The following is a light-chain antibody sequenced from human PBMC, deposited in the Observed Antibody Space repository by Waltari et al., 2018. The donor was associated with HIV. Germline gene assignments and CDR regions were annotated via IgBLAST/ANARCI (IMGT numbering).Light chain of an antibody. CDR3: MQGLQTPYT. Sequence: DIVMTQSPLSLSVPFGCSASISCHSTQRLQHSDGHTYLDWYFQKPGQSPQLLLFLVTNRASGVPDRFSGSTSGRDFTLQISAVEADDAGIYYCMQGLQTPYTFGQGTRLEIK. J-gene: IGKJ2*01. V-gene: IGKV2-28*01. CDR2: LVT. CDR1: QRLQHSDGHTY.